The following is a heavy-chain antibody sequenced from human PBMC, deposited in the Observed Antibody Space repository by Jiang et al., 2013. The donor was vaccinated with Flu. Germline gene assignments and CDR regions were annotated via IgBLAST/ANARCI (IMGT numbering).Heavy chain of an antibody. D-gene: IGHD2-2*01. V-gene: IGHV4-59*01. J-gene: IGHJ6*02. CDR2: IYYSGST. CDR3: ARQASSSTSFTMDV. CDR1: GGSISSYY. Sequence: GLVKPSETLSLTCTVSGGSISSYYWSWIRQPPGKGLEWIGYIYYSGSTNYNPSLKSRVTISVDTSKNQFSLKLSSVTAADTAVYYCARQASSSTSFTMDVWGQGTTVTVSS.